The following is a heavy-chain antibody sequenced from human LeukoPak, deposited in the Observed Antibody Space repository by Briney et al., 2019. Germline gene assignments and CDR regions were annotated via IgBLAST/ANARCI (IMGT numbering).Heavy chain of an antibody. CDR2: INHSVST. V-gene: IGHV4-34*01. CDR1: GGSFSGYY. Sequence: SETLSLTCAVYGGSFSGYYWSWIRQPPGKGLEWIGEINHSVSTNYNSSLKSRVTISVDTSKKQFSLKLNSVTAADTAVYYCARRAGAYSHPYDYWGQGTLVTVSS. J-gene: IGHJ4*02. D-gene: IGHD4/OR15-4a*01. CDR3: ARRAGAYSHPYDY.